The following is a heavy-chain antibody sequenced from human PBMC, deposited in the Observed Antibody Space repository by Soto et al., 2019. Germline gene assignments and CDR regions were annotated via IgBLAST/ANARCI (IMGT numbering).Heavy chain of an antibody. J-gene: IGHJ3*02. V-gene: IGHV1-69*13. CDR3: AREGCGGDCWGGGDAFDI. D-gene: IGHD2-21*02. CDR1: GGTFSSYS. CDR2: IIPIFGTA. Sequence: ASVKVSCKASGGTFSSYSMSWVRQAPGQGLEWMGGIIPIFGTANYAQKFQGRVTITADESTSTAYMELSSLRSEDTAVYYCAREGCGGDCWGGGDAFDIWGQGTMVTVSS.